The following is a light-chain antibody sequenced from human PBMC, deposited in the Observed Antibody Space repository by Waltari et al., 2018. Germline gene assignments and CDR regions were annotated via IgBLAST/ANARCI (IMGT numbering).Light chain of an antibody. Sequence: SYRLTQPPSVSVPPGQTDRITFSGAALPKNSSYWYQQKAGQAPVLVIYKNTERASGIPERFSGSSSGTTVTLTIRGAQAEDEADYYCQSADGSGAYRAFGGGTKLTVL. V-gene: IGLV3-25*03. CDR1: ALPKNS. J-gene: IGLJ2*01. CDR3: QSADGSGAYRA. CDR2: KNT.